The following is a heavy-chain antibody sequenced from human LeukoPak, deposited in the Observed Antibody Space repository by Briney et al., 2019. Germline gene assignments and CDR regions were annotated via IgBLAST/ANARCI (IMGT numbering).Heavy chain of an antibody. Sequence: GGSLRLPCAVSGFTFRTSWMTWVRQAPGRGLERMAIINPDGSEKYYLESLKGRITISRDNAENSVHLQMNSLKAEDTAIYYCARDRAYSAFDYWGQGTLVTVSS. V-gene: IGHV3-7*03. CDR1: GFTFRTSW. J-gene: IGHJ4*02. D-gene: IGHD1-26*01. CDR3: ARDRAYSAFDY. CDR2: INPDGSEK.